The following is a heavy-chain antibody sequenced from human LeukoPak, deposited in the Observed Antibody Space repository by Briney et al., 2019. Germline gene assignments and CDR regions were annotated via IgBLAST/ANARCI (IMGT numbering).Heavy chain of an antibody. CDR1: GFTFSSYA. Sequence: GGSLRLSCAASGFTFSSYAMSWVRQAPGKGLEWVSAISGSGGSTYYADSVKGRFTISRGNSKNTLYLQMNSLRAEDTAVYYCAKGPITMIVVVITPIDYWGQGTLVTVSS. CDR2: ISGSGGST. V-gene: IGHV3-23*01. D-gene: IGHD3-22*01. J-gene: IGHJ4*02. CDR3: AKGPITMIVVVITPIDY.